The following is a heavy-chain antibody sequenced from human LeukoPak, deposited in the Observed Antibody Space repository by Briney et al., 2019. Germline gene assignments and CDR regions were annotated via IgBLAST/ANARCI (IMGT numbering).Heavy chain of an antibody. CDR1: GGSISSYY. CDR2: ISYSGST. J-gene: IGHJ4*02. V-gene: IGHV4-59*08. Sequence: SETLSLTCTVSGGSISSYYLNWIRQPPGKGLEWIGYISYSGSTNYNPSLESRVTISVDTSKNQFSLKLSSVTATDTAVYYCHFKYCSSTTCFYYFDYWGQGTLVTVSS. D-gene: IGHD2-2*01. CDR3: HFKYCSSTTCFYYFDY.